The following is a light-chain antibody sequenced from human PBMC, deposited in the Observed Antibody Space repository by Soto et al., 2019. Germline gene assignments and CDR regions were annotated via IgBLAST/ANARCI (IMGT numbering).Light chain of an antibody. CDR2: GVF. J-gene: IGKJ3*01. CDR3: QYFERSFQV. Sequence: EIVLTQSPVTLSLSPGERATLSCRASQSVSSYLAWYQQKLGQAPRLLMSGVFHRATGIPDRFSGSGSGTDFTLTISRLEPEDFAVYYCQYFERSFQVFGPGTKVDIK. V-gene: IGKV3-20*01. CDR1: QSVSSY.